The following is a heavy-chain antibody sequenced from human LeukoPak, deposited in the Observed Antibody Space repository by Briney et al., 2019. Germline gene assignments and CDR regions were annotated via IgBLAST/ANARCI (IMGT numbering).Heavy chain of an antibody. CDR3: ASSTSSYPGYYYYYGMDV. D-gene: IGHD4-4*01. V-gene: IGHV1-69*04. Sequence: ASVKVSCKASGGTFSSYAISWVRQAPGQGLEWMGRIIPILGIANYAQKFQGRVTITADKSTSTAYMELSSLRSEDTAVYYCASSTSSYPGYYYYYGMDVWGQGTTVTVSS. J-gene: IGHJ6*02. CDR1: GGTFSSYA. CDR2: IIPILGIA.